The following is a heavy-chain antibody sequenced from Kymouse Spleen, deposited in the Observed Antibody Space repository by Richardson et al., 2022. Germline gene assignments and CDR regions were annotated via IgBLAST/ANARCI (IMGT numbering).Heavy chain of an antibody. D-gene: IGHD3-9*01. CDR2: IKSKTDGGTT. CDR1: GFTFSNAW. Sequence: EVQLVESGGGLVKPGGSLRLSCAASGFTFSNAWMSWVRQAPGKGLEWVGRIKSKTDGGTTDYAAPVKGRFTISRDDSKNTLYLQMNSLKTEDTAVYYCTTTYYDILTGYYSFDYWGQGTLVTVSS. J-gene: IGHJ4*02. V-gene: IGHV3-15*01. CDR3: TTTYYDILTGYYSFDY.